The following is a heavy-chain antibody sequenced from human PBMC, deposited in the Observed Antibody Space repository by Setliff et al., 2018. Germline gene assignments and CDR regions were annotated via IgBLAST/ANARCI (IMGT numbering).Heavy chain of an antibody. CDR1: GYSFTSYW. V-gene: IGHV5-51*01. Sequence: PGESLKISCKGSGYSFTSYWIGWVRQMPGKGLEWMAIIYPDDSDSRHSPSFQGQVTISADKSISTAYLEWSSLKASDTAMYYCASTLYYYDSSGYGAFDIWGQGTMVTVSS. CDR3: ASTLYYYDSSGYGAFDI. J-gene: IGHJ3*02. CDR2: IYPDDSDS. D-gene: IGHD3-22*01.